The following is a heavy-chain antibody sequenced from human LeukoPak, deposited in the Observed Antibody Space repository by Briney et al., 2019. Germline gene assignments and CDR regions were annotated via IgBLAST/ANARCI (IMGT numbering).Heavy chain of an antibody. CDR3: ARDRSPVTLYYYYCGMDV. CDR2: INPNSGGT. Sequence: ASVKVSCKASGYTFTGYYMHWVRQAPGQGLEWMGWINPNSGGTNYAQKFQGRVTMTRDTSISTAYMGLSRLRSDDTAVYYCARDRSPVTLYYYYCGMDVWGQGTTVTVSS. CDR1: GYTFTGYY. V-gene: IGHV1-2*02. D-gene: IGHD4-17*01. J-gene: IGHJ6*02.